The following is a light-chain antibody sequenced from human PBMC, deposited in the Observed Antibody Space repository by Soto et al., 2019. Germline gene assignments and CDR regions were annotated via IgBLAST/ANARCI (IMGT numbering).Light chain of an antibody. CDR1: SSDVGGYNY. V-gene: IGLV2-14*01. CDR2: EVS. J-gene: IGLJ1*01. CDR3: SSYTSSNTYV. Sequence: QSALTQPASVSGSPGQSITISCTGTSSDVGGYNYVSWYQQYPGKAPKLMIYEVSNRPSGVSNRFSGSKSVNTASLTISGLQAEDEADYYCSSYTSSNTYVFGTGTK.